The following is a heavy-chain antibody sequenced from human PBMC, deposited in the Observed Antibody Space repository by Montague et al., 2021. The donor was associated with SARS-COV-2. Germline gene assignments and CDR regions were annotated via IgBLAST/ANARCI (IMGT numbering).Heavy chain of an antibody. CDR1: GGSISSSSYY. J-gene: IGHJ5*02. CDR3: ARGLVGWFDP. V-gene: IGHV4-39*01. CDR2: IYYSGSP. Sequence: SETLSLTCTVSGGSISSSSYYWGWIRPPPGKGLEWIVCIYYSGSPYSTPSLKSRVTISVDTSKNQFSLKLSSVAAADTAVYYCARGLVGWFDPWGQGALVTVSS. D-gene: IGHD3/OR15-3a*01.